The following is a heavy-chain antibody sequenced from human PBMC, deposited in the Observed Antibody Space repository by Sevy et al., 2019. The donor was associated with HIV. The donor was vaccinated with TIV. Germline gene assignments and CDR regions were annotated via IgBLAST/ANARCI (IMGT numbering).Heavy chain of an antibody. J-gene: IGHJ3*02. CDR2: ISSSSYI. CDR1: GFTFSSYS. D-gene: IGHD6-25*01. Sequence: GGSLRLSCAASGFTFSSYSMNWVRRAPGKGLEWVSCISSSSYIYYADSVKGRFTISRDNAKNSLYLQMNSLRAEDTAVYYCAKGNSGDAFDIWGQGTMVTVSS. V-gene: IGHV3-21*01. CDR3: AKGNSGDAFDI.